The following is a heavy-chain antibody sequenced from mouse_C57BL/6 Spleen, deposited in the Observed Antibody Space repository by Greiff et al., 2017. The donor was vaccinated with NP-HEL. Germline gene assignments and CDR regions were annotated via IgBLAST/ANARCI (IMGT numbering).Heavy chain of an antibody. J-gene: IGHJ3*01. CDR2: ISYSGST. V-gene: IGHV3-1*01. CDR1: GYSITSGYD. CDR3: ATLGRWFAY. D-gene: IGHD4-1*01. Sequence: EVQLQESGPGMVKPSQSLSLTCTVPGYSITSGYDWHWIRHFPGNKLEWMGYISYSGSTNYNPSLKSRISITHDTSKHHFFLKLNSVTTEDTATYYCATLGRWFAYWGQGTLVTVSA.